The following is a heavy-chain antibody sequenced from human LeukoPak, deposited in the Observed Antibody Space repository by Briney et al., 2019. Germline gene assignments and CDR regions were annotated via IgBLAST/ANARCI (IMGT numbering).Heavy chain of an antibody. J-gene: IGHJ5*02. Sequence: ASVKVSCKASGGTFSSYAISWVRQAPGQGIEWMGGIIPIFGTANYAQKFQGRVTITADESTSTAYMELSSLRSEDTAVYYCAVGYCSSCNWFDPWGQGTLVTVSS. CDR3: AVGYCSSCNWFDP. V-gene: IGHV1-69*13. CDR1: GGTFSSYA. CDR2: IIPIFGTA. D-gene: IGHD2-2*01.